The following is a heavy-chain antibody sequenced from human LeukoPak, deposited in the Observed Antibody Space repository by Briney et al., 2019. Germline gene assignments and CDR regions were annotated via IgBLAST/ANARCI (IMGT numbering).Heavy chain of an antibody. D-gene: IGHD1-26*01. V-gene: IGHV4-59*08. Sequence: KPSETLSLTCTVSGGSISSYYWSWIRQPPGKGLEWIGYIYYSGSTNYNPSLKSRVTISVDTSKNQFSLKLSSVTAADTAVYYCARYSEMDGPMERKWERPLGYWGQGTLVTVSS. J-gene: IGHJ4*02. CDR2: IYYSGST. CDR1: GGSISSYY. CDR3: ARYSEMDGPMERKWERPLGY.